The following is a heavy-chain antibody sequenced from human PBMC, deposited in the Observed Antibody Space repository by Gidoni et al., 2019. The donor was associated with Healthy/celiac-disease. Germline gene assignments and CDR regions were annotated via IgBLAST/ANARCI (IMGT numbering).Heavy chain of an antibody. D-gene: IGHD5-18*01. Sequence: QVQLQESGPGLVKPSETLSLTCTVSGGSISSYYWSWIRQPPGKGLEWIGYIYYSGSTNYNPSLKSRVTISVDTSKNQFSLKLSSVTAADTAVYYCASGGASGYSPDYWGQGTLVTVSS. J-gene: IGHJ4*02. V-gene: IGHV4-59*01. CDR2: IYYSGST. CDR1: GGSISSYY. CDR3: ASGGASGYSPDY.